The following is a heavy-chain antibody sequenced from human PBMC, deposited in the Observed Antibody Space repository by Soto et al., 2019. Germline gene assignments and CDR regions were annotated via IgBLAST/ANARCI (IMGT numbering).Heavy chain of an antibody. CDR3: ARLSASSKLRGVVIN. J-gene: IGHJ4*02. V-gene: IGHV4-4*02. D-gene: IGHD3-10*01. CDR1: GGSISSDNW. CDR2: IYHSGNT. Sequence: QVHLQESGPDLVRPSETLSLTCSFSGGSISSDNWWSWVRQTPGMGLEWIGEIYHSGNTNYNPSLKSRVSMLVDKSKNQCSLKVTSVTAADTALYYCARLSASSKLRGVVINWGQGTLVTVSS.